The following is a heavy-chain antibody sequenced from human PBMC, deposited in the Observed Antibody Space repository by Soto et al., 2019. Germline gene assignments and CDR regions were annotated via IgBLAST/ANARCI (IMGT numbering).Heavy chain of an antibody. J-gene: IGHJ4*02. CDR2: ISYDGSNK. Sequence: QVQLVESGGGVVQPERSLRLSCAASGCTFSSYGMHWVRQAPGKGLEWVAVISYDGSNKYYADSVKGGFTISRDKSKNTQYLQMNSLDAYDSAVDYCAKDSSYSGDYEVASFWGQGTPVTVSS. D-gene: IGHD4-17*01. CDR3: AKDSSYSGDYEVASF. V-gene: IGHV3-30*18. CDR1: GCTFSSYG.